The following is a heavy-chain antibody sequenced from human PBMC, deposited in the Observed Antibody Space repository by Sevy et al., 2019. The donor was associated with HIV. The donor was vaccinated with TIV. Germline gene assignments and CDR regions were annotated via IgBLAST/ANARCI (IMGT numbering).Heavy chain of an antibody. D-gene: IGHD3-22*01. CDR3: AREEWGDSSLTFHI. V-gene: IGHV3-48*02. CDR1: GFTFSSYS. CDR2: ISSSSSTI. Sequence: GGSLRLSCAASGFTFSSYSMNWVRQAPGKGLEWVSYISSSSSTIYYADSVKGRFTISRDNAKNSLYLQMNSLRDEDTAVYYCAREEWGDSSLTFHIWGQGTMVTVSS. J-gene: IGHJ3*02.